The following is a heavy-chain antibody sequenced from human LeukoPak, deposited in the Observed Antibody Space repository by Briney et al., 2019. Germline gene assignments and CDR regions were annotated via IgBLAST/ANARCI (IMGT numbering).Heavy chain of an antibody. V-gene: IGHV4-34*01. CDR3: ARGSSGWYRNWFDP. J-gene: IGHJ5*02. CDR2: TNHSGST. D-gene: IGHD6-19*01. Sequence: MTSETLSLTCAVYGGSFSGYYWSWIRQPPGKGLEWIGETNHSGSTNYNPSLKSRVTISVDTSKNQFSLKLSSVTAADTAVYYCARGSSGWYRNWFDPWGQGTLVTVSS. CDR1: GGSFSGYY.